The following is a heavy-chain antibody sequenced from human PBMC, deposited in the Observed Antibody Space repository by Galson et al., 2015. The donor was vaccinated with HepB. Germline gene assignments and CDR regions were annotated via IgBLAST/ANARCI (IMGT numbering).Heavy chain of an antibody. CDR3: ARAPLGQLVDKALDY. D-gene: IGHD6-6*01. CDR1: GFTFSSYW. V-gene: IGHV3-7*01. CDR2: IKQDGSEK. J-gene: IGHJ4*02. Sequence: SLRLSCAASGFTFSSYWMSWVRQAPGKGLEWVANIKQDGSEKYYVDSVKGRFTISRDNAKNSLYLQMNSLRAEDTAVYYCARAPLGQLVDKALDYWGQGTLVTVSS.